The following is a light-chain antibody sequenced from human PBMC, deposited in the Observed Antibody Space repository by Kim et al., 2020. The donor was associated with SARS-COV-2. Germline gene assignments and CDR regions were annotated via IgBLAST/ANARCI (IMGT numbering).Light chain of an antibody. V-gene: IGKV3-11*01. Sequence: LVQGERATLSCRASQSVGSYLAWYQETPGQAPRLLIYEASNRATGIPARFSGSGSGTDFILTISSLEPEDFAVYYCHQRSNWPLTFGGGTKVEIK. CDR1: QSVGSY. CDR3: HQRSNWPLT. CDR2: EAS. J-gene: IGKJ4*01.